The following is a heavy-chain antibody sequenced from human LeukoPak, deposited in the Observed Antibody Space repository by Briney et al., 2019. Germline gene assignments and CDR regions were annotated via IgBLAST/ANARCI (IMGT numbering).Heavy chain of an antibody. V-gene: IGHV1-18*01. J-gene: IGHJ6*03. CDR2: ISAYNGNT. CDR1: GYTFTSYG. Sequence: ASVKVSCKASGYTFTSYGISWVRQAPGQGLEWMGWISAYNGNTNYAQKLQGRVTMTTDTSTSTAYMELRSLRSDDTAVYYCARVTGILTPYYYYYMDVWGKGTTVTISS. D-gene: IGHD3-9*01. CDR3: ARVTGILTPYYYYYMDV.